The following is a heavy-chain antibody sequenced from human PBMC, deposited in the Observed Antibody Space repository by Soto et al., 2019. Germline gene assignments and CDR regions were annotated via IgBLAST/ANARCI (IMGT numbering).Heavy chain of an antibody. CDR1: GGSFSGYY. J-gene: IGHJ6*03. V-gene: IGHV4-34*01. D-gene: IGHD2-2*01. Sequence: SETLSLTCAVYGGSFSGYYWSWIRQPPGKGLEWIGEINHSGSTNYNPSLKSRVTISVDTSKNQFSLKLSSVTAADTAVYYCARRRTSHYYYYYYMDVWGKGTTVTVSS. CDR3: ARRRTSHYYYYYYMDV. CDR2: INHSGST.